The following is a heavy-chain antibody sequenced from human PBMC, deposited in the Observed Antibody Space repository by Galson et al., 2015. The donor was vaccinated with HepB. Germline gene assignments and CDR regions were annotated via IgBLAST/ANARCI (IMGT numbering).Heavy chain of an antibody. D-gene: IGHD6-19*01. CDR1: GFTFSSYA. CDR3: AKDLGSGWYPHYYFDY. V-gene: IGHV3-23*01. J-gene: IGHJ4*02. Sequence: SLRLSCAASGFTFSSYAMSWVRQAPGKGLEWVSAISGSGGSTYYADSVKGRFTISRDNSKNTLYLQMNSLRAEDTAVYYCAKDLGSGWYPHYYFDYWGQGTLVTVSS. CDR2: ISGSGGST.